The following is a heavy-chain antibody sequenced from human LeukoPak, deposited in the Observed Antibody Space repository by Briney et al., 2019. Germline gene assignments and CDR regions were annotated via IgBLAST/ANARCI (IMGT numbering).Heavy chain of an antibody. CDR3: AKDERNWNYNLASQSYD. V-gene: IGHV3-23*01. CDR1: GFTFSSFS. Sequence: GGSLRLSCAASGFTFSSFSMSWVRQAPGKGLEWVSAISGSGVSTYYADSVKGRFTVSRDNSKNTLYLQMSSLRAEDTAVYYCAKDERNWNYNLASQSYDWGQGTLVTVSS. J-gene: IGHJ4*02. D-gene: IGHD1-7*01. CDR2: ISGSGVST.